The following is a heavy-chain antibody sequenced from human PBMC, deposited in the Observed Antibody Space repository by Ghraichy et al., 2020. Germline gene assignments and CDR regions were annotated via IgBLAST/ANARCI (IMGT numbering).Heavy chain of an antibody. D-gene: IGHD6-19*01. CDR2: IYSGCST. J-gene: IGHJ4*02. Sequence: GGSLRLSCAASGFTVSSNYMSWVRQAPGKGLEWVSVIYSGCSTYYADSVKGRFTISRDNSKNTLYLQRNSLRAEDTAVYYCARGNSWYSSGWYGDYWGQGTLVTVSS. CDR1: GFTVSSNY. CDR3: ARGNSWYSSGWYGDY. V-gene: IGHV3-53*01.